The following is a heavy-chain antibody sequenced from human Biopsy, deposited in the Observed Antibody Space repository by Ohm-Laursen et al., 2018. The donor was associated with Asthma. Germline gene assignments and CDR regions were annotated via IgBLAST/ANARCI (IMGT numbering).Heavy chain of an antibody. J-gene: IGHJ4*02. D-gene: IGHD3-22*01. CDR1: GGTFSNFA. CDR3: ARSYDTDSYPVLVLDY. Sequence: ASVKVSCNTPGGTFSNFAISWVRQAPGQGLERMGGVIPLLDTGDYAQKFQGRVTITADKSTSTTYMELSRLRSEDTAVYYCARSYDTDSYPVLVLDYWGQGTLVTVSS. CDR2: VIPLLDTG. V-gene: IGHV1-69*06.